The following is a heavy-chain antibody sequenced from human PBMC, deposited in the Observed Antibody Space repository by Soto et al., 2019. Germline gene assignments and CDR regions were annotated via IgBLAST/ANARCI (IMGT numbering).Heavy chain of an antibody. CDR2: ISTHNGNT. V-gene: IGHV1-18*04. Sequence: GASVKVSCKASGYTFTSYGITWVRQAPGQGPEWMGWISTHNGNTNYAQKFQDRVTMTRDTSTGTAYMELRSLGSDDTALYYWARFQAVPGASWFDPWGQGTLVTV. D-gene: IGHD2-2*01. CDR3: ARFQAVPGASWFDP. CDR1: GYTFTSYG. J-gene: IGHJ5*02.